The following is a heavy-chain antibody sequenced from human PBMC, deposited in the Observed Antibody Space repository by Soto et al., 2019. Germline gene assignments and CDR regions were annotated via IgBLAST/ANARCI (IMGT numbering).Heavy chain of an antibody. Sequence: GASVKVSCKASGYNFTSHAMHWGRPAPGQRLEWMGWINAGNGNTKYSQKFQGRVTITRDTSASTAYMELSSLRSEDTAVYYCARDLLPSRDGYNYVDYWGQGTLVTVSS. CDR2: INAGNGNT. CDR3: ARDLLPSRDGYNYVDY. CDR1: GYNFTSHA. D-gene: IGHD5-12*01. V-gene: IGHV1-3*01. J-gene: IGHJ4*02.